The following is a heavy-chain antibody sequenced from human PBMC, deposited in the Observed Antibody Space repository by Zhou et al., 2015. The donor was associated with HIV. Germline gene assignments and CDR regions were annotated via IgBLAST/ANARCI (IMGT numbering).Heavy chain of an antibody. CDR1: GGTFTSYA. CDR2: INAGNGNT. D-gene: IGHD3-10*01. Sequence: QVQLVQSGAEVKKPGSSVKVSCKASGGTFTSYAMHWVRQAPGQRLEWMGWINAGNGNTKYSQKFQGRVTITRDTSASTAYMELSSLRSEDTAVYYCARDRGSEFYGMDVVGPRDHGHRLL. CDR3: ARDRGSEFYGMDV. V-gene: IGHV1-3*01. J-gene: IGHJ6*02.